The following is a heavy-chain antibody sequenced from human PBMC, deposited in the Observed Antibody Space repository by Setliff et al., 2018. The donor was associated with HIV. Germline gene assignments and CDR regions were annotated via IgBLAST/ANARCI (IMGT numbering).Heavy chain of an antibody. Sequence: PSETLSLTCTVSSDSLDCGSFYWTWIRQPAGKGLEWIGHIYISGTTNYNPSLNSRLTISIDTPKNPFHLNLSSVTAADTAVYYCARAPAGIQNAAFDVWGQGTMVPVS. J-gene: IGHJ3*01. V-gene: IGHV4-61*09. CDR3: ARAPAGIQNAAFDV. CDR1: SDSLDCGSFY. CDR2: IYISGTT.